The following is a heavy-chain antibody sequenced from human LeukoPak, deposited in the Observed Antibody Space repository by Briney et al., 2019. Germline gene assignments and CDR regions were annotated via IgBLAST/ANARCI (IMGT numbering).Heavy chain of an antibody. D-gene: IGHD3-3*01. CDR1: GLTFSTSG. J-gene: IGHJ4*02. CDR2: IRYDGTKE. Sequence: GGSLRLSCAASGLTFSTSGMHWVRQSPGKGLEWVTFIRYDGTKEYYADSVKGRFTVSRDNSNNTLYLQMNSLRVEDTAVYYCVRNLDFWGDSEDYWGQGTLVTVSS. CDR3: VRNLDFWGDSEDY. V-gene: IGHV3-30*02.